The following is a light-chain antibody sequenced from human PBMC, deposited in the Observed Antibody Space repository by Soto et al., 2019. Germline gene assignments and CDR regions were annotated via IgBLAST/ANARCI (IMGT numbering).Light chain of an antibody. V-gene: IGKV4-1*01. Sequence: DIVMTQSPDSLAVPLGERATINCKSSQSVLYSSNNKNYLAWYQQKPGQPPKLVIYWASTRESGVPDRFSGGGSGTEFSLTISSLQAEDVAIYYCQQYYSIPLTFGGGTKVEIK. CDR1: QSVLYSSNNKNY. CDR2: WAS. J-gene: IGKJ4*01. CDR3: QQYYSIPLT.